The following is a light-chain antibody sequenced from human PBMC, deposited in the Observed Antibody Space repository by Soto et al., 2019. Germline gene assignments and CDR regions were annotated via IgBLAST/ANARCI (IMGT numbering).Light chain of an antibody. CDR2: DAS. V-gene: IGKV3-11*01. CDR1: QTVRSY. CDR3: QQRTNWPTST. Sequence: EIVLTQSPATLSLSPGGRATLSCRASQTVRSYLAWYQQKPGQAPRLLIHDASSRATGIPDRFSGSGSGTDFTLTISSLEPEDSAVYYCQQRTNWPTSTFGQGTRLEIK. J-gene: IGKJ5*01.